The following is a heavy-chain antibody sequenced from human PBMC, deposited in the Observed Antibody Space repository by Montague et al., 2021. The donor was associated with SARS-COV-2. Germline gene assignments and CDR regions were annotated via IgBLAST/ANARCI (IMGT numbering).Heavy chain of an antibody. CDR2: IDWDDDK. D-gene: IGHD3-10*01. J-gene: IGHJ5*02. CDR1: GFSLTTEGMC. CDR3: ARNGVEPRGSGRYYSGNWLDP. V-gene: IGHV2-70*11. Sequence: PALVKPTQTLTLTCTFSGFSLTTEGMCVSWVRQPPGKALEWLARIDWDDDKYYSTSLKTRLTISKDTSKNQVVLRMTNMDPADTATYYCARNGVEPRGSGRYYSGNWLDPWGQGTLVTVSS.